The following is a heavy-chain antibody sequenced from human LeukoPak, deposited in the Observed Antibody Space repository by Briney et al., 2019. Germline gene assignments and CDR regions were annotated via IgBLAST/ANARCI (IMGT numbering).Heavy chain of an antibody. CDR1: GFTFKNYI. Sequence: HPGGSLRLSCAVSGFTFKNYIMHWVRQATGKGLEWVSAIGTAGDTYYPGSVKGRFTISRENAKNSLYLQMNSLRAGDTAVYYCARDKTPGLYGSGSYGMDVWGQGTTVTVSS. D-gene: IGHD3-10*01. J-gene: IGHJ6*02. CDR3: ARDKTPGLYGSGSYGMDV. V-gene: IGHV3-13*01. CDR2: IGTAGDT.